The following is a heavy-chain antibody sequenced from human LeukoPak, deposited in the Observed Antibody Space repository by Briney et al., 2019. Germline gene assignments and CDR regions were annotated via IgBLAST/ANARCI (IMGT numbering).Heavy chain of an antibody. CDR1: GFTFSVHY. V-gene: IGHV3-72*01. Sequence: GGSLRLSCAASGFTFSVHYMDWVRQTPGKGLEWVGRSRNKANRYTTEYAASVKGRFTISRDESKNSLYLQMNSLKTEDTAVYYCARGYRSFDIWGQGTMVTVSS. CDR3: ARGYRSFDI. J-gene: IGHJ3*02. D-gene: IGHD3-16*02. CDR2: SRNKANRYTT.